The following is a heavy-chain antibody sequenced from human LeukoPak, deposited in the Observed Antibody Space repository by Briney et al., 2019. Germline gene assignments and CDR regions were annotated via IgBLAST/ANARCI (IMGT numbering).Heavy chain of an antibody. D-gene: IGHD5-18*01. CDR2: ITSCSTI. CDR1: GFTFSSYE. Sequence: GGSLRLSCAASGFTFSSYEMSWVRQAPGKGLEWVSYITSCSTIYYADSVKGRFTISRNNAKNSLYLQMNSLRGEDTAVYYCARGRYNYGSLSYSFDYWGQGTLVTVS. V-gene: IGHV3-48*03. CDR3: ARGRYNYGSLSYSFDY. J-gene: IGHJ4*02.